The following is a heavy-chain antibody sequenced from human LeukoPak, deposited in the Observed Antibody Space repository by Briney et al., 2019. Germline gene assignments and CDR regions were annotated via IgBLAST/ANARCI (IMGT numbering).Heavy chain of an antibody. V-gene: IGHV4-39*01. CDR2: IYYSGST. Sequence: PSETLSLTCTVSGGSISSSSYYWGWIRPPPGKGLEWIGSIYYSGSTYYNPSLKSRVTISVDTSKNQFSLKLSSVTAADTAVYYCARSLTGDFDYWGQGTLVTVSS. CDR3: ARSLTGDFDY. J-gene: IGHJ4*02. D-gene: IGHD7-27*01. CDR1: GGSISSSSYY.